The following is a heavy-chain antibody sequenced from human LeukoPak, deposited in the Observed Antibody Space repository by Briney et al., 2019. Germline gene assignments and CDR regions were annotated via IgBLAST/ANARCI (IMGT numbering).Heavy chain of an antibody. D-gene: IGHD6-13*01. CDR2: ISYDGNEE. J-gene: IGHJ4*02. CDR1: GFTFSSFG. CDR3: ARAGPSSSWHQFDY. V-gene: IGHV3-30*03. Sequence: GGSLRLSCAASGFTFSSFGMHWVRQAPGKGLEWVSVISYDGNEEYYADSVKGRFTISRDNSKKGRFTISRDNSKNTLYLQMNSLRAEDTAVYYCARAGPSSSWHQFDYWGQGTLVTVSS.